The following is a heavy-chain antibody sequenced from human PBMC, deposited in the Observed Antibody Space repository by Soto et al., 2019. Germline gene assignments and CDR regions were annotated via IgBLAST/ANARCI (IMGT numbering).Heavy chain of an antibody. V-gene: IGHV3-48*02. CDR1: GFTLSSYS. CDR3: ARETGLRSSGWSYYFDF. J-gene: IGHJ4*02. Sequence: EVQLVESGGGMVQPGGSLRVSCAASGFTLSSYSMHWVRQAPGKGLEWVSYISGSGGTIYYADSVKGRFTISRDNAKNSLSVHMNRLRDEDTAVYFCARETGLRSSGWSYYFDFWGQGTRVTVSS. CDR2: ISGSGGTI. D-gene: IGHD6-19*01.